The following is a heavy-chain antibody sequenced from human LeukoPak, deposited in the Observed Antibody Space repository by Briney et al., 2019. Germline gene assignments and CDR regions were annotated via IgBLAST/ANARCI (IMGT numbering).Heavy chain of an antibody. J-gene: IGHJ4*02. CDR3: AKDQGGYDLTDFDY. D-gene: IGHD5-12*01. CDR2: IKSKAAGGTT. Sequence: GGSLRLSCAASGFAFRDAWMTWVRQAPGKGLEWVGRIKSKAAGGTTDYAAPVNGRFTISRDDSRNTLYLQMNSLRAEDTAVYYCAKDQGGYDLTDFDYWGQGTLVTVSS. V-gene: IGHV3-15*01. CDR1: GFAFRDAW.